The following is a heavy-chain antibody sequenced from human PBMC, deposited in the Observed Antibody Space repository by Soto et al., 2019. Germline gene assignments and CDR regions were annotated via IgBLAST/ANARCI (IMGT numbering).Heavy chain of an antibody. CDR1: GGSISPYY. CDR3: ARDLLEDQLLGGFDP. V-gene: IGHV4-59*01. J-gene: IGHJ5*02. Sequence: PSETLSLTCTVSGGSISPYYWNWIRQPPGKGLEWIGYIFHTGATNYNPSLRSRVTMSLDTSKNQFSLNLRSVTAADTAIYYCARDLLEDQLLGGFDPWGQGTVVTVSS. D-gene: IGHD3-3*01. CDR2: IFHTGAT.